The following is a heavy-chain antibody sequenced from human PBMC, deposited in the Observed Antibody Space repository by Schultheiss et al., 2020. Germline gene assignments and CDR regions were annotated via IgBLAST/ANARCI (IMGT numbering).Heavy chain of an antibody. J-gene: IGHJ6*02. CDR1: GGTFSSYA. V-gene: IGHV1-69*06. CDR3: ARPGTSFYYYYGMDV. Sequence: SVKVSCKASGGTFSSYAISWVRQAPGQGLEWMGGIIPIFGTANYAQKFQGRVTITADKSTSTAYMELSSLRSEDTAVYYCARPGTSFYYYYGMDVWGQGTTVTVSS. CDR2: IIPIFGTA.